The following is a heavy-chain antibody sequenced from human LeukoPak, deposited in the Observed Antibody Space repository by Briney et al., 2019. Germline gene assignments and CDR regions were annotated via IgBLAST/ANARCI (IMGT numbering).Heavy chain of an antibody. D-gene: IGHD6-13*01. Sequence: ASVKLSCKVSGYTLTELSMHWVRQAPGQRLEWMGWINAGNGNTKYSQKFQGRVTITRDTSASTAYMELSSLRSEDTAVYYCARLCSSSWCFYYYGMDVWGQGTTVTVSS. CDR2: INAGNGNT. J-gene: IGHJ6*02. CDR3: ARLCSSSWCFYYYGMDV. V-gene: IGHV1-3*01. CDR1: GYTLTELS.